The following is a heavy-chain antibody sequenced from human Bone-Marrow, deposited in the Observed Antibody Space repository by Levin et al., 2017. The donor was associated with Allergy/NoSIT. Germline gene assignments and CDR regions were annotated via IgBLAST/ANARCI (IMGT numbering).Heavy chain of an antibody. J-gene: IGHJ4*02. Sequence: GSLRLSCAASGFAFSSYSMNWVRQAPGKGLEWISYILSSSSTIHYADSVKGRFTISRDNAKNSLYLQMNSLRDEDTAVYYCARGGISSGWYLVDYWGQGTLVTVSS. V-gene: IGHV3-48*02. D-gene: IGHD6-19*01. CDR3: ARGGISSGWYLVDY. CDR2: ILSSSSTI. CDR1: GFAFSSYS.